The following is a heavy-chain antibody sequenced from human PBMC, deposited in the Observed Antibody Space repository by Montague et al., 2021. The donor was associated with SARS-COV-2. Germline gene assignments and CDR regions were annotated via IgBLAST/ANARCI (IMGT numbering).Heavy chain of an antibody. CDR2: IFLDDDK. D-gene: IGHD2-21*01. CDR1: GFSLSASGVG. Sequence: PALVKPSQTLTLTCSFSGFSLSASGVGVGWIRQPPGQALEWLALIFLDDDKRYSPSWKNTLTVTKDTSKNQVVLTMPNMDPVDTATYYCARRPGWWGYTYDTWGQGTTVTVSA. J-gene: IGHJ3*02. CDR3: ARRPGWWGYTYDT. V-gene: IGHV2-5*02.